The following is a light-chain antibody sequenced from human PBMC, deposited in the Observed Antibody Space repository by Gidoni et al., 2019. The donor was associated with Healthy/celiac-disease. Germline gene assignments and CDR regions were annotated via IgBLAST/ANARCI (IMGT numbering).Light chain of an antibody. Sequence: EIVMTQSPATLSVSPGERATLSCRASQSVSSNLDWYQQKPGQAPRLLIYGASTRATGIPARFSGSGSGTEFTLTISSLQSEDFAVYYCQQYNNWPQVYTFGQGTKLEIK. V-gene: IGKV3-15*01. CDR1: QSVSSN. CDR2: GAS. J-gene: IGKJ2*01. CDR3: QQYNNWPQVYT.